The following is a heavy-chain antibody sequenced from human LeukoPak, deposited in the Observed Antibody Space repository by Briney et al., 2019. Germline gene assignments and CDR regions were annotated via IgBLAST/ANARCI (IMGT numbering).Heavy chain of an antibody. Sequence: GASVKVSCKASGYTFTGYYMHWVRQAPGQGLEWMGWINPNSGGTNYAQKFQGRVTMTRDTSTSTAYMELSRLRSDDTAVYYCAREGDYYGSGRDWFDPWGQGTLVTVSS. CDR3: AREGDYYGSGRDWFDP. V-gene: IGHV1-2*02. D-gene: IGHD3-10*01. CDR1: GYTFTGYY. CDR2: INPNSGGT. J-gene: IGHJ5*02.